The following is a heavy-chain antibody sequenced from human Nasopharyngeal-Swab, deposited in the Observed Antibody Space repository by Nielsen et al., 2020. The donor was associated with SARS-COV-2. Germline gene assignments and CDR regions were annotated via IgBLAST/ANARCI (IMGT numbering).Heavy chain of an antibody. CDR2: ISYDGSNK. CDR1: GFILRRDG. V-gene: IGHV3-30*18. D-gene: IGHD6-13*01. J-gene: IGHJ3*02. CDR3: AKVPGSSWVDAFDI. Sequence: GAALKIAREDYGFILRRDGMHGGRTAPGKGLEWVAVISYDGSNKYYADSLKGRFTISKDNSKNTLYLQMNSLRAEDTAVYYCAKVPGSSWVDAFDIWGQGTKVTVSS.